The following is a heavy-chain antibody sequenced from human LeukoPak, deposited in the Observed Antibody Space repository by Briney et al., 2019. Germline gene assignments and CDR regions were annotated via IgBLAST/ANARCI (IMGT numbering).Heavy chain of an antibody. Sequence: GGSLRLSCAASGFTFSSYGMHWVRQAPGKGLEWVAVISYDGSNKYSADSVKGRFTISRDNSKNTLYLQMNSLRAEDTAVYYCARSTRSGWYFDYWGQGTLVTVSS. CDR2: ISYDGSNK. V-gene: IGHV3-30*03. CDR1: GFTFSSYG. D-gene: IGHD6-19*01. CDR3: ARSTRSGWYFDY. J-gene: IGHJ4*02.